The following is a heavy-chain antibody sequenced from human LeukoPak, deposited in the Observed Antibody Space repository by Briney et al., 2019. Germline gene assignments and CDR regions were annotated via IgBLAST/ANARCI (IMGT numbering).Heavy chain of an antibody. CDR2: ISGSGGST. J-gene: IGHJ4*02. CDR3: AKDSSLVGAFDY. V-gene: IGHV3-23*01. CDR1: GFTFSSYA. Sequence: GGSLKLSCAASGFTFSSYAMSWVRQAPGKGLEWVSAISGSGGSTYYADSVKGRFTISRDNSKNTLYLQMNSLRAEDTAVYYCAKDSSLVGAFDYWGQGTLVTVSS. D-gene: IGHD1-26*01.